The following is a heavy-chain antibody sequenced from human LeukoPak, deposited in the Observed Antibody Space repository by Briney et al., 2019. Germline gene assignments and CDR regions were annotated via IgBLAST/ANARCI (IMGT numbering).Heavy chain of an antibody. CDR1: GFTAGFTFSTSY. CDR2: IGPDGSGP. V-gene: IGHV3-7*01. CDR3: ARDFSWRQFDY. Sequence: GGSLRLSCETSGFTAGFTFSTSYMTWVRQAPGMGLEWVAEIGPDGSGPVYVDSVKGRFTISRDNAKNSLYLQMNSLRVEETAVYYCARDFSWRQFDYWGLGTLVTVSS. J-gene: IGHJ4*02.